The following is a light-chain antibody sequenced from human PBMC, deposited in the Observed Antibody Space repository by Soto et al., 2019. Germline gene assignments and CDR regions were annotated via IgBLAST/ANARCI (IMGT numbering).Light chain of an antibody. J-gene: IGLJ2*01. CDR3: RSYTSATTRV. CDR2: EVS. V-gene: IGLV2-14*01. CDR1: SRDVGGYNF. Sequence: QSVLTQPASVSGSPGQSITISCTGTSRDVGGYNFVSWYQQHPGKAPKLIIYEVSNRPSGVSNRFSGSKSGKMASLTISGLQAEDEADYYCRSYTSATTRVFGGGTKVTVL.